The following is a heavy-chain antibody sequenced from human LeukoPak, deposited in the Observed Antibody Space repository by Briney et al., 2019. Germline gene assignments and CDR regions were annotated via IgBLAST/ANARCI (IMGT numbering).Heavy chain of an antibody. CDR1: GDSISSYD. CDR2: IYHSGST. V-gene: IGHV4-59*01. CDR3: ATGYSSTWYYFDY. J-gene: IGHJ4*02. D-gene: IGHD6-13*01. Sequence: PSETLSLTCTVSGDSISSYDWSWIRQPPGKGLEWIGYIYHSGSTNYHPSLKSRVTISADTSKDQFSLKLASVTAADTAVYYCATGYSSTWYYFDYWGQGTLVTVSP.